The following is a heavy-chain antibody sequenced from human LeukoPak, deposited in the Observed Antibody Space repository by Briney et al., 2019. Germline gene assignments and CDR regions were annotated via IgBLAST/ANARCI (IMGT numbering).Heavy chain of an antibody. V-gene: IGHV3-15*01. Sequence: GGSLRLSCAASGFTFSNAWMSWVRQAPGKGLEWVGRIKSKTDGGTTDYAAPVKGRFTISRDDSKNTLYLQMNSLKTEDTAVYYCTTGFTDIVVVPAAIGTDAFDIWGQGTMVTVSS. CDR3: TTGFTDIVVVPAAIGTDAFDI. D-gene: IGHD2-2*01. J-gene: IGHJ3*02. CDR2: IKSKTDGGTT. CDR1: GFTFSNAW.